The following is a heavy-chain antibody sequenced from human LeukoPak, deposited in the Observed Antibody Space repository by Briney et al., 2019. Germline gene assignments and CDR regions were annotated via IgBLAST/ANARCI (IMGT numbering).Heavy chain of an antibody. D-gene: IGHD2-15*01. Sequence: SETLSLTCTVSGGSISSYYWSWIRQPPGKGLEWTGYIYYSGSTNYNPSLKSRVTISVDTSKNQFSLKLSSVTAADTAVYYCARGRYCSGGSCYFTRNYFDCWGQGTLVTVSS. CDR1: GGSISSYY. J-gene: IGHJ4*02. CDR3: ARGRYCSGGSCYFTRNYFDC. V-gene: IGHV4-59*01. CDR2: IYYSGST.